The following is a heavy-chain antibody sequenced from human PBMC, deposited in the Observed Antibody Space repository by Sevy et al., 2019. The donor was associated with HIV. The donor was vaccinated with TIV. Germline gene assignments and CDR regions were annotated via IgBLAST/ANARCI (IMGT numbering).Heavy chain of an antibody. Sequence: GGSLRLSCAASGFTFSSYWMSWVRQAPGKGLEWVANIKEDGSDKYYVDSGKGRFTISRDNAKNSLYLQMNSLRAEDTAVYYCAKDFSPQDRGSYSDWFDSWGQGTLVTVSS. V-gene: IGHV3-7*01. CDR3: AKDFSPQDRGSYSDWFDS. D-gene: IGHD1-26*01. CDR1: GFTFSSYW. CDR2: IKEDGSDK. J-gene: IGHJ5*01.